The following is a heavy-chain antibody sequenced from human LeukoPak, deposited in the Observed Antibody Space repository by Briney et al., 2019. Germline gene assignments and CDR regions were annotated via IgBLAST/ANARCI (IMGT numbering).Heavy chain of an antibody. CDR3: ARGRGYSGYDFAY. CDR2: ISAYNGNT. CDR1: VYTFTSYG. Sequence: ASVKVSCKASVYTFTSYGISWVRQAPGDGLEGRGWISAYNGNTNYAQKLTGRVTMTTDTSTSTASMKVRSLSSDATAVSYCARGRGYSGYDFAYWGQGTLVTVSS. D-gene: IGHD5-12*01. V-gene: IGHV1-18*01. J-gene: IGHJ4*02.